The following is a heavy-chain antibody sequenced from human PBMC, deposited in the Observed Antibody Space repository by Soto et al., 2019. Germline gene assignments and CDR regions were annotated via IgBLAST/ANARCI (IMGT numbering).Heavy chain of an antibody. CDR2: LSPDGSNT. J-gene: IGHJ1*01. CDR1: GFTFSNYW. D-gene: IGHD2-8*01. CDR3: ASGPSTNGHLIYH. Sequence: EVQLVESGGGLVQPGGSLRLSCVASGFTFSNYWMHWVRQAPGKGLVWVSRLSPDGSNTNYADSVRGRFTISRDNAKNTLHLQMDSLRAEDTAVYYCASGPSTNGHLIYHWGQGTLVTVSS. V-gene: IGHV3-74*01.